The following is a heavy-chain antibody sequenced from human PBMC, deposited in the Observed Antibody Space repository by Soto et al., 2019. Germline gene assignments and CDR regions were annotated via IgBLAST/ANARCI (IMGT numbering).Heavy chain of an antibody. J-gene: IGHJ6*03. Sequence: QLQLQESGPGLVKPSETLSLTCTVSGGSISSSSYYWGWIRQPPGKGLEWIGSIYYSGSTYYNPSLKSRVTISVDTSKNQCSLKMSSVTAADTAVYYCARQPLYCSGGSCYPFYYYYYMDVWGKGTTVTVSS. D-gene: IGHD2-15*01. CDR2: IYYSGST. V-gene: IGHV4-39*01. CDR3: ARQPLYCSGGSCYPFYYYYYMDV. CDR1: GGSISSSSYY.